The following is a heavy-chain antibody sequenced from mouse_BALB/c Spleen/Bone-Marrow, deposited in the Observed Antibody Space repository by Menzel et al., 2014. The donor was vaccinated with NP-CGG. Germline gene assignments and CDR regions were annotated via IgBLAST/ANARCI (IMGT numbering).Heavy chain of an antibody. CDR1: GYTFTNYW. Sequence: QVQLQQSGAELAKPRASVKMSCKASGYTFTNYWMHWVKQRPGQGLEWIGYIDPSTGYTEYNQKFKDKATLTADKSSSTACMQPSSLTSEGSAVYYCARGGIYDGYSYWGQGTLVTVSA. CDR3: ARGGIYDGYSY. V-gene: IGHV1-7*01. CDR2: IDPSTGYT. D-gene: IGHD2-3*01. J-gene: IGHJ3*01.